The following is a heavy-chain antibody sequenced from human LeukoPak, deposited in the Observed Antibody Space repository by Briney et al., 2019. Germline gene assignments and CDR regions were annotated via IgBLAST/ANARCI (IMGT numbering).Heavy chain of an antibody. D-gene: IGHD3-22*01. J-gene: IGHJ2*01. CDR2: MYRGGST. CDR1: GFTFSSHG. Sequence: PGGSLRLSCAASGFTFSSHGMHWVRQAPGKGLEWVSVMYRGGSTYYADAVKGRFSISRDNSKNTLYLQMNSLRAEDTAVYYCAREPHYYDSSGPFLWGRGTLVTVSS. CDR3: AREPHYYDSSGPFL. V-gene: IGHV3-66*01.